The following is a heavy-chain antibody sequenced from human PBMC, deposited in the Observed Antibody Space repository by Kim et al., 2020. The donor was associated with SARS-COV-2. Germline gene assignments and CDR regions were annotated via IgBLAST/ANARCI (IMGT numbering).Heavy chain of an antibody. V-gene: IGHV1-69*01. Sequence: YAQKFQGRVTITADESTSTAYMELSSLRSEDTAVYYCARGVEDGSGSFDYWGQGTLVTVSS. CDR3: ARGVEDGSGSFDY. D-gene: IGHD3-10*01. J-gene: IGHJ4*02.